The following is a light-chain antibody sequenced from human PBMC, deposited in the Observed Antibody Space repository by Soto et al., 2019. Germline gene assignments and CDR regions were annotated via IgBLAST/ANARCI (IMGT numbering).Light chain of an antibody. CDR3: SSYTSSSTLYV. J-gene: IGLJ1*01. CDR1: SSDVGGYNY. CDR2: EVS. V-gene: IGLV2-14*01. Sequence: QSVLTQPASVSGSPGQSITISCTGTSSDVGGYNYVSWYQQHPGKAPKLMIYEVSNRPSGVSNRFSGSKSGNTASLTISALQAEDDADYYCSSYTSSSTLYVFGTGTKVTVL.